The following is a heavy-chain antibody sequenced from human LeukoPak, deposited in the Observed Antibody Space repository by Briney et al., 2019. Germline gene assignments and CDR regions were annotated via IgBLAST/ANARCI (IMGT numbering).Heavy chain of an antibody. CDR3: ARVYYDSSGYNFDY. J-gene: IGHJ4*02. V-gene: IGHV4-59*01. Sequence: SETLSLTCTVSGGSISSYYWSWIRQPPGRGLEWIGYIYYSGSTNYNPSLKSRVTISVDTSKNQSSLKLSSVTAADTAVYYCARVYYDSSGYNFDYWGQGTLVTVSS. CDR1: GGSISSYY. D-gene: IGHD3-22*01. CDR2: IYYSGST.